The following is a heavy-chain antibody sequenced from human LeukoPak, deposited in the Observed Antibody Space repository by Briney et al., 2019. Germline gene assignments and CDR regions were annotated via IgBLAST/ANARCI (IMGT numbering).Heavy chain of an antibody. V-gene: IGHV5-51*01. D-gene: IGHD6-13*01. J-gene: IGHJ4*02. CDR1: GYSFTSYW. CDR2: IYPGDSDT. Sequence: GESLKISCKGSGYSFTSYWIGWVRQMPGKGLEWMGIIYPGDSDTRYSPSFQGQVTISADKSISTAYLQRSSLKASDTAMYYCARHNERYSSSWYAFDYWGQGTLVTVSS. CDR3: ARHNERYSSSWYAFDY.